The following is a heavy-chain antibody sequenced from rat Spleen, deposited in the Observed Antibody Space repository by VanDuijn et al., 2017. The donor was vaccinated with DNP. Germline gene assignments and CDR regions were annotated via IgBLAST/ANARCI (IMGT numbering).Heavy chain of an antibody. D-gene: IGHD1-4*01. J-gene: IGHJ3*01. CDR1: GFTFSRYG. CDR3: ARSRLPGYYPFAC. Sequence: EVQLVGSGGGLVQPGRSLKLSCAASGFTFSRYGMAWVRQAPTKGLEWVAALSFDGSSTYYRGSVKGRFTISRDDAKSSLYLQMNSLKSEDTATYYCARSRLPGYYPFACWGQGTLVTVSS. CDR2: LSFDGSST. V-gene: IGHV5-29*01.